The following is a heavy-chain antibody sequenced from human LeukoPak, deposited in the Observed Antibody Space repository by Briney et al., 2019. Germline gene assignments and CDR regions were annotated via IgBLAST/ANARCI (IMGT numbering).Heavy chain of an antibody. CDR3: ARVGGGVSTYYFDY. D-gene: IGHD3-16*01. Sequence: GASVKVSCKASGYTFTCYGISWVRQAPGQGLEWMGWISAYNGNTNYAQKLQGRVTMTTDTSTSTAYMELRSLRSDDTAVYYCARVGGGVSTYYFDYWGQGTLVTVSS. V-gene: IGHV1-18*01. CDR2: ISAYNGNT. J-gene: IGHJ4*02. CDR1: GYTFTCYG.